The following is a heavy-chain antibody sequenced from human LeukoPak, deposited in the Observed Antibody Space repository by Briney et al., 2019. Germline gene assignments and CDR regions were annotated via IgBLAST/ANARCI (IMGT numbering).Heavy chain of an antibody. J-gene: IGHJ3*02. CDR1: GGSISGYY. CDR2: IYTSGST. Sequence: SETLSLTCTVSGGSISGYYWSWIRQPAGKGLEWIGRIYTSGSTNYSSSLKSRITMSVDTSMNQFSLKLTSVTAADTAVYYCARQDTGDGRAFDIWGQGTMVAVSS. CDR3: ARQDTGDGRAFDI. V-gene: IGHV4-4*07. D-gene: IGHD7-27*01.